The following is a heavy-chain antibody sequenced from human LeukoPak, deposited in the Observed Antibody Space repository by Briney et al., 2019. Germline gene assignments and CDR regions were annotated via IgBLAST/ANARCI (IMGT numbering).Heavy chain of an antibody. CDR3: ARGRRPVVVPAAMDDAFDI. CDR1: GYTFTSYA. J-gene: IGHJ3*02. D-gene: IGHD2-2*01. V-gene: IGHV1-3*01. CDR2: INAGNGNT. Sequence: ASVKVSCKASGYTFTSYAMHWVRQAPGQRLEWMGWINAGNGNTKYSQKFQGRVTITRDTSASTAYMELSSLRSEDTAVYYCARGRRPVVVPAAMDDAFDIWGQGTMVTVSS.